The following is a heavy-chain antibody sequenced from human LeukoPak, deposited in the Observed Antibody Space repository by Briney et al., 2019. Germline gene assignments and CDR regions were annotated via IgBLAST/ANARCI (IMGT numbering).Heavy chain of an antibody. V-gene: IGHV3-23*01. Sequence: GGSLRLSCAASGFTFSSYGMSWVRQAPGKGLEWVSAISGSGGSTYYADSVKGRFTISRDNAKNSLYLQMNSLRAEDTAVYYCARDNVAGFDYWGQGTLVTVSS. CDR2: ISGSGGST. D-gene: IGHD6-13*01. CDR1: GFTFSSYG. CDR3: ARDNVAGFDY. J-gene: IGHJ4*02.